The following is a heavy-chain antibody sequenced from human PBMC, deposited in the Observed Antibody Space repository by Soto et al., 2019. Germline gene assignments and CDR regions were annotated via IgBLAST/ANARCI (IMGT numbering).Heavy chain of an antibody. D-gene: IGHD2-15*01. CDR3: AIRYCSGGSCYSWFDP. CDR2: IYPGDSDT. J-gene: IGHJ5*02. CDR1: VYSFSSYW. Sequence: GAAQKISCKGCVYSFSSYWIGWVRQMPGEGLEWMGIIYPGDSDTRYSPSFQGQVTISADKSISTAYLQWSSLKASDNVMYYCAIRYCSGGSCYSWFDPWGQGTLVTVSS. V-gene: IGHV5-51*01.